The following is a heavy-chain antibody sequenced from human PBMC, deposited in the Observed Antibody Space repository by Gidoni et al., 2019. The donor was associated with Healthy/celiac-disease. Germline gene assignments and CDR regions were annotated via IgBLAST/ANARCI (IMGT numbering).Heavy chain of an antibody. CDR3: AKVNGDYGGRGGFDI. CDR1: GFTFSSYA. CDR2: ISGSGGST. V-gene: IGHV3-23*01. D-gene: IGHD4-17*01. J-gene: IGHJ3*02. Sequence: EVQLLESGGGLVQPGGSLSPSCEASGFTFSSYAMSWVRQAPGKGLEWVSAISGSGGSTYYADSVKGRFTISRDNSKNTLYLQMNSLRAEDTAVYYCAKVNGDYGGRGGFDIWGQGTMVTVSS.